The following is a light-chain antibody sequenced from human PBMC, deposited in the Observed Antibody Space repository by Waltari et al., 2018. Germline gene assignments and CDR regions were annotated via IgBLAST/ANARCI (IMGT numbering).Light chain of an antibody. CDR3: ISFTSSVTYV. J-gene: IGLJ1*01. CDR1: SSDIGAYKY. CDR2: EVS. Sequence: QSALTQPASVSGSPGQSITISCTGTSSDIGAYKYVSWYQQHPGKAPKLIIYEVSTRPPGVSNRFSGSNPGNTASLSLSGLQAEDEADYYCISFTSSVTYVFGTGTRFTVV. V-gene: IGLV2-14*01.